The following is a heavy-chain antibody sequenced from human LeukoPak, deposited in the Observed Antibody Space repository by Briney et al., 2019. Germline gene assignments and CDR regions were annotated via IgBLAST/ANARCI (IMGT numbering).Heavy chain of an antibody. Sequence: GGSLRLSCAASGFTFSSYGMHWVRQAPGKGLEWVAFIRYDGSNKYYADSVKGRFTISRDNSKNTLYLQMNSLRAEDTAVYYCAKEGHTSIAAGTTTIYYYYYYMDVWGKGTTVTISS. V-gene: IGHV3-30*02. D-gene: IGHD6-13*01. J-gene: IGHJ6*03. CDR2: IRYDGSNK. CDR1: GFTFSSYG. CDR3: AKEGHTSIAAGTTTIYYYYYYMDV.